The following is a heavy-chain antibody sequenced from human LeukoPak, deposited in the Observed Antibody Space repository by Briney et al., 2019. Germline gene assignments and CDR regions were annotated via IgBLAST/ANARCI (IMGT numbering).Heavy chain of an antibody. CDR2: IFYSGST. V-gene: IGHV4-39*01. CDR3: ARRSGNYYSLFDY. D-gene: IGHD1-26*01. CDR1: GGSISSTNYY. J-gene: IGHJ4*02. Sequence: SETLSLTCTVSGGSISSTNYYWGWIRQPPGKGLEWLGSIFYSGSTYYNPSLKSRVTISADTSKNQFSLKLSSVTAADTAVYYCARRSGNYYSLFDYWGQGTLVTVSS.